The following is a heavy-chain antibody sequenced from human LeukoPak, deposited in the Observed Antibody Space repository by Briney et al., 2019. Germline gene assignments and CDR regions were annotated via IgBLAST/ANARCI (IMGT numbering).Heavy chain of an antibody. CDR2: ITWDGGST. J-gene: IGHJ6*02. D-gene: IGHD3-10*01. CDR3: AKDIAMVRGIIFGMDV. CDR1: GFTFDDYT. V-gene: IGHV3-43*01. Sequence: GGSLRLSCATSGFTFDDYTMHWVRQIPGKTLEWVSLITWDGGSTYYADSVKGRFTISRDNSKNSLYLRMNSLRTEDTALYYCAKDIAMVRGIIFGMDVWGQGTTVTVS.